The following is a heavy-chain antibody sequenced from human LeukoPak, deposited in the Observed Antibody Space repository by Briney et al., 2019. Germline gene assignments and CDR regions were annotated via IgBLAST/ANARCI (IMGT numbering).Heavy chain of an antibody. CDR1: GSSFSGSA. D-gene: IGHD3-22*01. CDR2: IRSKANSYAT. J-gene: IGHJ4*02. Sequence: GGSLSLYCAASGSSFSGSAMHWVRQASGKGLEWVGQIRSKANSYATVYAASVKGRFTISGDDSKNTAYLQMNSLKTEDTAVYYCTTDPPYDGSDYPGDYWGQGTLVTVSS. V-gene: IGHV3-73*01. CDR3: TTDPPYDGSDYPGDY.